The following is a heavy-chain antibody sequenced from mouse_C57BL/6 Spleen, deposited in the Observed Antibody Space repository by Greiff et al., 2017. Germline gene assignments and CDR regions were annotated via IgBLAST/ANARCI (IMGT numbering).Heavy chain of an antibody. Sequence: QVQLQQSGPELVKPGASVKISCKASGYAFSSSWMNWVKQRPGTGLEWIGRIYPGDGDTNYNGKFKGKATLTADKSSSTAYMQLSSLTSEDSAVYFCARGERDYGVDYAMDYWGQGTSVTVSS. J-gene: IGHJ4*01. CDR1: GYAFSSSW. V-gene: IGHV1-82*01. D-gene: IGHD2-4*01. CDR2: IYPGDGDT. CDR3: ARGERDYGVDYAMDY.